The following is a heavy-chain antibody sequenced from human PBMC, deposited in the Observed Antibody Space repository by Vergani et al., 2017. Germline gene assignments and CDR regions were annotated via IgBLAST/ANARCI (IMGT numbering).Heavy chain of an antibody. CDR2: IYYSGST. CDR3: ARDMAVAGFYDY. V-gene: IGHV4-59*12. D-gene: IGHD6-19*01. J-gene: IGHJ4*02. CDR1: GGSISSYY. Sequence: QVQLQESGPGLVKPSETLSLTCTVSGGSISSYYWSWIRQPPGKGLEWIGYIYYSGSTNYNPSLKSRVTISVDTSKNQFSLKLSSVTAADTAVYYCARDMAVAGFYDYWGQGTLVTVSS.